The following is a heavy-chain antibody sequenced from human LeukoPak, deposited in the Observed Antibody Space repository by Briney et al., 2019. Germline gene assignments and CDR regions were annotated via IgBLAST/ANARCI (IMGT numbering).Heavy chain of an antibody. V-gene: IGHV1-46*01. CDR1: GYTFTSHY. CDR2: IHPSGGNS. D-gene: IGHD2/OR15-2a*01. Sequence: GASVNVSFKASGYTFTSHYVHWVRQAPGQGLEWMGIIHPSGGNSRNTQNFQGRVTMTRDTSTSTVYLELSSLRSEDTAVYYCARDCSSTTCQGPVLDFWGQGTLVTVSS. CDR3: ARDCSSTTCQGPVLDF. J-gene: IGHJ4*02.